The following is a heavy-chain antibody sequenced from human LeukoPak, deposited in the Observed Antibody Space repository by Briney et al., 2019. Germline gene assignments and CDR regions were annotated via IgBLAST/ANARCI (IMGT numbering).Heavy chain of an antibody. D-gene: IGHD3-16*01. Sequence: SGPTLVNPTHTLTLTYNFYRFSLSPSAMCVSWVRQPQEKALEWLARIDWDDDKYYSTSLKTRLTISKDTSKNQVVLTMTNMDPVDTATYYCARIRGGGFDYWGQGTLVTVSS. CDR1: RFSLSPSAMC. V-gene: IGHV2-70*11. J-gene: IGHJ4*02. CDR2: IDWDDDK. CDR3: ARIRGGGFDY.